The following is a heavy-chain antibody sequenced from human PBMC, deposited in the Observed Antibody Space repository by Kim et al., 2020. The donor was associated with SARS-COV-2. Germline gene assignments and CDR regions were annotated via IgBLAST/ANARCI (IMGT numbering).Heavy chain of an antibody. CDR2: ISSSGSTI. Sequence: GGSLRLSCAASGFTFSDYYMSWIRQAPGKGLEWVSYISSSGSTIYYADSVKGRFTISRDNAKNSLYLQMNSLRAEDTAVYYCARDGKSYYDFWSGYEWRSCYYDGMDVWGQGTTVTVSS. V-gene: IGHV3-11*01. D-gene: IGHD3-3*01. CDR1: GFTFSDYY. CDR3: ARDGKSYYDFWSGYEWRSCYYDGMDV. J-gene: IGHJ6*02.